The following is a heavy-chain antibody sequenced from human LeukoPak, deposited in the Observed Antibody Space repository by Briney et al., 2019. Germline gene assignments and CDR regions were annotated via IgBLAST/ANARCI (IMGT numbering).Heavy chain of an antibody. Sequence: SETLSLTCNVSGASISSNYWSWIRQPPGKGLEWIGYIYHSGNTNYSPSLESRVTMSVDESKNQFSLRVHFVSAADTAVYYCASTRRAAVAGRFDSWGQGTLVTVSS. D-gene: IGHD6-19*01. CDR3: ASTRRAAVAGRFDS. V-gene: IGHV4-4*09. CDR1: GASISSNY. CDR2: IYHSGNT. J-gene: IGHJ4*02.